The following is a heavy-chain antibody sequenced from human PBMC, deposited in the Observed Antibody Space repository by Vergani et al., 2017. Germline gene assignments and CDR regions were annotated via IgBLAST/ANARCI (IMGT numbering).Heavy chain of an antibody. CDR1: GGSISSYY. CDR2: IYYSGST. Sequence: QVQLQESGPGLVKPSETLSLTCTVSGGSISSYYWSWIRQPPGKGLEWIGYIYYSGSTNYNPSLKSRVTISVDTSKNQFSLKLSSVTAADTAVYYCARTYYDFWSGYFRFGGWLDPWGQGTLVTVSS. V-gene: IGHV4-59*01. CDR3: ARTYYDFWSGYFRFGGWLDP. D-gene: IGHD3-3*01. J-gene: IGHJ5*02.